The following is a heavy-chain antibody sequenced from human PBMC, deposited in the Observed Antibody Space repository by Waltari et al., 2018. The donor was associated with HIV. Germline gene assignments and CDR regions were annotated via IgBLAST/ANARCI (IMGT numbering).Heavy chain of an antibody. D-gene: IGHD3-10*01. Sequence: EVQLVESGGGLIQPGGSLRLACAASGFAVINNYMSWVRQAPGKGVEWVSLIFSNATTYYADSVKGRFTISRDNSKNTLYLQMNSLRADDTAVYFCATVLVRTSWVSTTAPFDYWGQGTLVTVSS. CDR2: IFSNATT. V-gene: IGHV3-53*01. CDR3: ATVLVRTSWVSTTAPFDY. CDR1: GFAVINNY. J-gene: IGHJ4*02.